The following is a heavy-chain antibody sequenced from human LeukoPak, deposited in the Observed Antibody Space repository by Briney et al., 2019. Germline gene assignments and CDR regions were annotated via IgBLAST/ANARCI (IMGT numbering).Heavy chain of an antibody. CDR3: ARDRGGKGSAIFY. J-gene: IGHJ4*02. CDR1: GYNFPSYG. V-gene: IGHV1-18*01. Sequence: ASVKVSCKASGYNFPSYGINWVRQAPGQGLEWMGWIRPHTGETNSAQRFQDRVTMTTDTSTTTAYMELRSLKFDDTAVYYCARDRGGKGSAIFYWGQGSLVTVSS. CDR2: IRPHTGET. D-gene: IGHD2-2*01.